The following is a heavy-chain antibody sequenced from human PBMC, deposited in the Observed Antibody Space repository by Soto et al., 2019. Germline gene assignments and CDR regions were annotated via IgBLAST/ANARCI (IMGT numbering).Heavy chain of an antibody. CDR1: GFTFSSYW. CDR2: IKQDGSEK. CDR3: VRSTAARLNWFDP. D-gene: IGHD6-6*01. J-gene: IGHJ5*02. Sequence: PGGSLRLSCAASGFTFSSYWMSWVRQAPGKGLEWVANIKQDGSEKYYVDSVKGRFTISRDNAKNSLYLQMNSLRAEDTAVYYCVRSTAARLNWFDPWGQGTLVTVSS. V-gene: IGHV3-7*01.